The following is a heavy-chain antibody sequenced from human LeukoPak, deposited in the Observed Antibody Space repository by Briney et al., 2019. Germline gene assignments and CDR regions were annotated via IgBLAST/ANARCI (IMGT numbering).Heavy chain of an antibody. D-gene: IGHD3-3*01. Sequence: GESLQISCQGSGYSFTSYWIGWVRQMPGKGLEWMGIIYPGDSDTRYSPSFQGQVTISADKSISTAYLQWSSLKASDTAMYYCARRYDFWSGYHDYWGQGTLVTVSS. CDR2: IYPGDSDT. CDR1: GYSFTSYW. CDR3: ARRYDFWSGYHDY. V-gene: IGHV5-51*01. J-gene: IGHJ4*02.